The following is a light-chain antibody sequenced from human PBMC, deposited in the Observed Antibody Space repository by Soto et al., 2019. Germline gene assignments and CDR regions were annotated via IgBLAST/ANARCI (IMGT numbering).Light chain of an antibody. CDR2: AAS. CDR3: QQSYSTPYT. CDR1: QSISSN. Sequence: DIQMTQSPSSLSASVGDRVTITCRASQSISSNLNWYQQKPGKAPKPLMYAASSLQSGVPSRFSGSGSGTDFTLTISSLQPEDFASYYCQQSYSTPYTFGQGTKLEIK. V-gene: IGKV1-39*01. J-gene: IGKJ2*01.